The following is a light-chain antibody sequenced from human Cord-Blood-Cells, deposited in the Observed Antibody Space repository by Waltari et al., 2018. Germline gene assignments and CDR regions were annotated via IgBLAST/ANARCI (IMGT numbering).Light chain of an antibody. CDR1: RILLHSDGKTY. J-gene: IGKJ5*01. Sequence: DIVMTQDPLSLSVTPEQPPSISSKYRRILLHSDGKTYLYWYLQKPGQPPQLLIYEVSNRFSGVPDRVSGSGSGTDFTLKISRVEAEDVGVYYCMQSIQLPPITFGQGTRLEIK. CDR3: MQSIQLPPIT. CDR2: EVS. V-gene: IGKV2D-29*01.